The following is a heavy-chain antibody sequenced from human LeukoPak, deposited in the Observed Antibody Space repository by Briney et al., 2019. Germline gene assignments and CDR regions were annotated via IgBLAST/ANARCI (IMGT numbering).Heavy chain of an antibody. CDR1: GGSISSYY. J-gene: IGHJ5*02. Sequence: ASETLSLTCTVSGGSISSYYWSWIRQPPGKGLEWIGYIYYSGSTNYNPSLKNRVTISVDTSKNQFSLKLSSVTAADTAVYYCARVGFVWFGELPNWFDPWGQGTLVTVSS. D-gene: IGHD3-10*01. V-gene: IGHV4-59*01. CDR3: ARVGFVWFGELPNWFDP. CDR2: IYYSGST.